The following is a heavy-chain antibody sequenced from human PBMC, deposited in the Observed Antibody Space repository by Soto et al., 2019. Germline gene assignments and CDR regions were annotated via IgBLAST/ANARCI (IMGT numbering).Heavy chain of an antibody. J-gene: IGHJ5*02. CDR2: IYYSGST. CDR1: GGSISSYY. D-gene: IGHD6-19*01. Sequence: PSETLSLTCTVSGGSISSYYWSWIRQPPGKGLEWIGYIYYSGSTNYNPSLKSRVTISVDTSKNQFSLKLSSVTAADTAVYYCARGIGGAVAGTGHWFDPWGQGTLVTVS. CDR3: ARGIGGAVAGTGHWFDP. V-gene: IGHV4-59*01.